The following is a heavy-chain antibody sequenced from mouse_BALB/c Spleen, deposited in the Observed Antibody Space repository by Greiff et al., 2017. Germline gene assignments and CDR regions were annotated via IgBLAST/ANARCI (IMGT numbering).Heavy chain of an antibody. V-gene: IGHV3-8*02. J-gene: IGHJ3*01. CDR3: ASPFYYGKTLFAY. CDR2: ISYSGST. CDR1: GDSITSGY. D-gene: IGHD2-1*01. Sequence: EVQLQQSGPSLVKPSQTLSLTCSVTGDSITSGYWNWIRKFPGNKLEYMGYISYSGSTYYNPSLKSRISITRDTSKNQYYLQLNSVTTEDTATYYCASPFYYGKTLFAYWGQGTLVTVSA.